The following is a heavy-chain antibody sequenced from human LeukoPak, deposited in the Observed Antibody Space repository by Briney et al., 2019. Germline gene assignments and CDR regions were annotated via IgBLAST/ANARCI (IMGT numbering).Heavy chain of an antibody. CDR2: ISSSGSTI. J-gene: IGHJ4*02. V-gene: IGHV3-11*04. Sequence: GGSLRLSCAASGFTFSDYYMSWIRQAPGKGLEWVSYISSSGSTIYYADSVKGRFTISRDNAKNSLYLQMNSLRAEDTAVYYCAAGYSSSWYPDYFDYWGQGTLVTVSS. CDR1: GFTFSDYY. D-gene: IGHD6-13*01. CDR3: AAGYSSSWYPDYFDY.